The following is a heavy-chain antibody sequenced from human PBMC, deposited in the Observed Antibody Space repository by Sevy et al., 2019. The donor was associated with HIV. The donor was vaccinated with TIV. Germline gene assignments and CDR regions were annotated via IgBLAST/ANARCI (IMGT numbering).Heavy chain of an antibody. J-gene: IGHJ5*02. CDR1: GGSFSGYY. CDR2: INHSGST. D-gene: IGHD3-3*01. Sequence: SETLSLTCAVYGGSFSGYYWSWIRQPPGKGLEWIGEINHSGSTNYNPSLKSRVTISVDTSKNKFSLKLSSVTAADTAVYYCARRRITIFGVANCFDPGGQGTLVTVSS. CDR3: ARRRITIFGVANCFDP. V-gene: IGHV4-34*01.